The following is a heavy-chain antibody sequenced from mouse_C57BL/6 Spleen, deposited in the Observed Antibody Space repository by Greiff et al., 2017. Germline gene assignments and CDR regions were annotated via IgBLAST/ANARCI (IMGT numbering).Heavy chain of an antibody. D-gene: IGHD1-1*01. J-gene: IGHJ1*03. CDR3: ARQGFDYGSSYWYFDV. V-gene: IGHV2-6-1*01. CDR2: IWSDGST. CDR1: GFSLTSYG. Sequence: VQGVESGPGLVAPSQSLSITCTVSGFSLTSYGVHWVRQPPGKGLEWLVVIWSDGSTTYNSALKSRLSISKDNSKSQVFLKMNSLQTDDTAMYYCARQGFDYGSSYWYFDVWGTGTTVTVSS.